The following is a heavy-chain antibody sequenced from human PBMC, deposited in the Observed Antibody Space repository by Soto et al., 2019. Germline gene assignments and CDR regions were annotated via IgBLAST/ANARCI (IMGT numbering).Heavy chain of an antibody. D-gene: IGHD1-26*01. V-gene: IGHV1-18*01. CDR3: ARDPVGGNWFDP. CDR2: INPYNGNT. J-gene: IGHJ5*02. Sequence: ASVKVSCKVSGYTLSELSMYWVRQAPGQGLEWMGWINPYNGNTNYAQKLQGRVTMTTDTSTSTAYMELRSLRSDDTAVYYCARDPVGGNWFDPWGQGTLVTVSS. CDR1: GYTLSELS.